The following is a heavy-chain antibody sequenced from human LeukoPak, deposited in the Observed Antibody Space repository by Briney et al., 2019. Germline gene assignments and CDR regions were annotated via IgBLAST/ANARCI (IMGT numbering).Heavy chain of an antibody. V-gene: IGHV3-30*02. CDR1: GFTFSSYG. J-gene: IGHJ6*03. D-gene: IGHD6-13*01. CDR3: AKDLRAAGETYYYYYMDV. Sequence: GGSLRLSCAASGFTFSSYGMHWVRQAPGKGLEWVAFIRYDGSNKYYADSVKGRFTISRDNSKNTLYLQMNSLRAEDTAVYYCAKDLRAAGETYYYYYMDVWGKGTTVTISS. CDR2: IRYDGSNK.